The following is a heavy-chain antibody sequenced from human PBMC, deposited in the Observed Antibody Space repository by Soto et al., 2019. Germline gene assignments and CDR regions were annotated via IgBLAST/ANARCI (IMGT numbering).Heavy chain of an antibody. D-gene: IGHD2-21*02. J-gene: IGHJ4*02. CDR3: AKDLRTVVTPLCVY. Sequence: EVQLLESGGGVVQPGGSLRLSCAASGFTFADYAMSWVRQAPGKGLEWVSSISGSGGSTYYVDSVKGRFTISRDNSENTLYLLMNSIRADETAVYYCAKDLRTVVTPLCVYWGQGTLVTVSS. V-gene: IGHV3-23*01. CDR1: GFTFADYA. CDR2: ISGSGGST.